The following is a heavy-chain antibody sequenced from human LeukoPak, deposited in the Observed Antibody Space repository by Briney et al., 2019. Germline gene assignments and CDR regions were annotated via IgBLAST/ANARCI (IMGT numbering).Heavy chain of an antibody. CDR3: AKDGRSSIAPFLVYYYYYMDV. J-gene: IGHJ6*03. CDR1: GLTFSSYG. Sequence: GGSLRLSCAASGLTFSSYGMHWVRQAPGKGLEWVAFIRYDGSNKYYGDSVKGRFTISRDNSKNTLYLQMNSLRAEDTAVYYCAKDGRSSIAPFLVYYYYYMDVWGKGTTVTVSS. CDR2: IRYDGSNK. V-gene: IGHV3-30*02. D-gene: IGHD6-6*01.